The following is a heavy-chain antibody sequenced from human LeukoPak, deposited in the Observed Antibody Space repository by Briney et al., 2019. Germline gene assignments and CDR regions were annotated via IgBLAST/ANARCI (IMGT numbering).Heavy chain of an antibody. V-gene: IGHV3-33*08. CDR3: ARDYGSSWYGGYL. J-gene: IGHJ5*02. D-gene: IGHD6-13*01. Sequence: GGFLRPSCAASGFTFDDYAMHWVRQAPGKGLEWVAVIWYDGSNKYYADSVKGRFTISRDNSNNTLYLQMNSLRDEDTAVYYCARDYGSSWYGGYLWGQGTLVTVSS. CDR2: IWYDGSNK. CDR1: GFTFDDYA.